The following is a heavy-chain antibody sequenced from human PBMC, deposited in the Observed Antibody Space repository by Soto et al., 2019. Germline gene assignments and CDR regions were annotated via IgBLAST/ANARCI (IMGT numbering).Heavy chain of an antibody. Sequence: EVQLVESGGGLVKPGGSLRLSCAASGFTFSSYSMNWVRQAPGKGLEWVSSISSSSSYIYYADSVKGRFTISRDNAKNSLYLQMNILRAEDTAVYYCASSLLSSGWIKDYWGQGTLVTVSS. J-gene: IGHJ4*02. D-gene: IGHD6-19*01. CDR2: ISSSSSYI. CDR3: ASSLLSSGWIKDY. V-gene: IGHV3-21*01. CDR1: GFTFSSYS.